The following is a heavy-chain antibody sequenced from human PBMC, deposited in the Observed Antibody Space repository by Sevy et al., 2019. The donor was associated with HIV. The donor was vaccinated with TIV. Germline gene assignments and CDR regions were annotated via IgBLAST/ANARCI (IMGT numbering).Heavy chain of an antibody. D-gene: IGHD5-12*01. V-gene: IGHV3-74*01. Sequence: GGSLRLSCAASGFTFSSYWMHWVRQAPGKGLVWVSRINSDGSSTSYGDSVKGRLNISRDNAKNTLYLLMNSLRAEDTAVYYCAGDAPILRERWLQFPTLDWGQGTLVTVSS. J-gene: IGHJ4*02. CDR1: GFTFSSYW. CDR2: INSDGSST. CDR3: AGDAPILRERWLQFPTLD.